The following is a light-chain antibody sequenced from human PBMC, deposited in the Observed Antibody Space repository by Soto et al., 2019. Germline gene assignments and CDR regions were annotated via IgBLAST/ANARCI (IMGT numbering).Light chain of an antibody. CDR3: GTWDSSLSAGV. V-gene: IGLV1-51*02. Sequence: HSVLTQPPSVSAAPGQKVTISCSGSSSNIGNNYLSWYQQLPGTAPKLLIYENNKRPSGIPDRFSGSKSGTSATLGITGLQTGDEADYYCGTWDSSLSAGVFGEGTKLTVL. J-gene: IGLJ3*02. CDR1: SSNIGNNY. CDR2: ENN.